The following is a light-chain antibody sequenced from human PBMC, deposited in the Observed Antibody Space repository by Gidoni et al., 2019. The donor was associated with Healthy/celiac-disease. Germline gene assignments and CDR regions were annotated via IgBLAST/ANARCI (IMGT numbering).Light chain of an antibody. CDR2: GAS. J-gene: IGKJ4*01. CDR1: QSVSSN. Sequence: EIVMTQSPATLSVSPGERATLSCRASQSVSSNLAWYQQKPGQAPRLLFYGASTRATGIPARFSGSGSGTEFTLTISSLQSEDFAVYYCQQGGTFGGGTKVEIK. V-gene: IGKV3-15*01. CDR3: QQGGT.